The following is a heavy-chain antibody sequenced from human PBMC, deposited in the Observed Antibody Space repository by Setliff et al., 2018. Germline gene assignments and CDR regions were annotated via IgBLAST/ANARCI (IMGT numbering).Heavy chain of an antibody. CDR3: AKSSGSSSSTNLEY. CDR2: ISASGGTT. Sequence: GGSLRLSCAASGFTLNNYAMSWVRQAPGKGLEWVSIISASGGTTYYADSVKGRFTMSSDNSKNTLYLQMNSLRPEDTAIYSCAKSSGSSSSTNLEYLGPGTLVTGSS. V-gene: IGHV3-23*01. CDR1: GFTLNNYA. J-gene: IGHJ4*02. D-gene: IGHD6-6*01.